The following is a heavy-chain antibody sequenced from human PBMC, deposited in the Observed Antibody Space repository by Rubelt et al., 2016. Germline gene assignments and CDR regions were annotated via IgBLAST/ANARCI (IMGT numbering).Heavy chain of an antibody. J-gene: IGHJ4*02. CDR2: IYYNRNT. CDR1: GGSISSGGYY. V-gene: IGHV4-31*03. CDR3: ARGGSSSTWSY. Sequence: QVQLQESGPGLVKPSQTLSLTCTVSGGSISSGGYYWSWIRQHPGKGLEWIGSIYYNRNTYYSPSLKRRVSISVDTSKNQFSLNLTSVTAADTAVYYCARGGSSSTWSYWGQGTLVTVSS. D-gene: IGHD6-13*01.